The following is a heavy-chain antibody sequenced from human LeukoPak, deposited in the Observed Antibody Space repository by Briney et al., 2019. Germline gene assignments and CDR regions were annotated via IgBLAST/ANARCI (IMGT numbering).Heavy chain of an antibody. CDR2: IYSSGST. V-gene: IGHV4-59*01. J-gene: IGHJ4*02. CDR3: ARDDHSNYRFDF. Sequence: SETLSLTCTVSGGSISSYYWSWIRQPPGKGLEWIGYIYSSGSTNYNPSLKSRVTISVDTSKNQFSLRVSSVTAADTAVYYCARDDHSNYRFDFWGQGTLVTVSS. CDR1: GGSISSYY. D-gene: IGHD4-11*01.